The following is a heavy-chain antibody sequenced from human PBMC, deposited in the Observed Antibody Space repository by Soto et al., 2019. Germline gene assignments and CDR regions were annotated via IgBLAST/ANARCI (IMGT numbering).Heavy chain of an antibody. Sequence: SDTLSLTCAVSSGSISSINWWSWVRQPPGKGLEWIGEIYHSGSTNYNPSLKSRVTISVDKSKNQFSLKLSSVTAADTAVYYCARAVPAALPLFDYYYMDVWGKGTTVTVSS. V-gene: IGHV4-4*02. CDR3: ARAVPAALPLFDYYYMDV. D-gene: IGHD2-2*01. CDR2: IYHSGST. CDR1: SGSISSINW. J-gene: IGHJ6*03.